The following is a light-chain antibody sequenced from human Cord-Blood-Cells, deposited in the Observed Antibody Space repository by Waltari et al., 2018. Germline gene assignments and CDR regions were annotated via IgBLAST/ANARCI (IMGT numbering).Light chain of an antibody. CDR3: QQSYSTPIT. CDR2: AAS. CDR1: QIISSY. Sequence: DIQMIQSPSSLAASVGARVTITCRASQIISSYLNWYQQKPGKAPKLLINAASSLQSGFPSRFSGSGSGPDFTLTISSLQPEDFATYYCQQSYSTPITFGQGTRLEIK. J-gene: IGKJ5*01. V-gene: IGKV1-39*01.